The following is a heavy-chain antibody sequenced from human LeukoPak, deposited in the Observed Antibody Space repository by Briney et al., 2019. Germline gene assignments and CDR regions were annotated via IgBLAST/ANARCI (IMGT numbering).Heavy chain of an antibody. CDR2: ISYDGSNK. J-gene: IGHJ4*02. CDR1: GFTFSSYA. CDR3: ARDPGYCSGGRCYSSSRFDY. V-gene: IGHV3-30*04. D-gene: IGHD2-15*01. Sequence: PGGSLRLSCAASGFTFSSYAMHWVRQAPGKGLEWVAVISYDGSNKYYADSVKGRFTISRDNSKNTLYLQMNSLRAEDTAVYYCARDPGYCSGGRCYSSSRFDYWGQGTLVTVSS.